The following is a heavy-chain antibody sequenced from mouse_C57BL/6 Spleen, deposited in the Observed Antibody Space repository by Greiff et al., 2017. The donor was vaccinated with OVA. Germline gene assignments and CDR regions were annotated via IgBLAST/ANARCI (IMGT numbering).Heavy chain of an antibody. V-gene: IGHV1-52*01. CDR1: GYTFTSYW. CDR2: IDPSDSET. Sequence: QLKQPGAELVRPGSSVKLSCKASGYTFTSYWMHWVKQRPIQGLEWIGNIDPSDSETHYNQKFKDKATLTVDKSSSTAYMQLSSLTSEDSAVYYCAKDDGSSPFDYWGQGTTLTVSS. J-gene: IGHJ2*01. D-gene: IGHD1-1*01. CDR3: AKDDGSSPFDY.